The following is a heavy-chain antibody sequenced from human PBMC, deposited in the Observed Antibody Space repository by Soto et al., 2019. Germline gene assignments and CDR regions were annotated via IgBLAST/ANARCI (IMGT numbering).Heavy chain of an antibody. CDR1: GGSISSSSYY. CDR3: ARLRSFWFDP. Sequence: QLQLQESGPGLVKPSETLSLTCTVSGGSISSSSYYWGWIRQPPGKGLEWIGSIYYSGSTYYNPSLKSRVTISVDTSKNQFSLKLSTVTAADTAVYYCARLRSFWFDPWGQGTLVTVSS. CDR2: IYYSGST. V-gene: IGHV4-39*01. D-gene: IGHD3-3*01. J-gene: IGHJ5*02.